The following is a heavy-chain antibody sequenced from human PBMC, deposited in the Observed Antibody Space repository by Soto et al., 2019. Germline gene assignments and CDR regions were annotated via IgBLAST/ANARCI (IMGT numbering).Heavy chain of an antibody. Sequence: SETLSLTCAVYGGSFSGYYWSWIRQPPGKGLEWIGEINHSGNTNYNPSLKSRVTISVDTSKNQFSLKLSSVTAADTAVYYCARVSPYCTNGVWVCYYYYMDVWDKGTTVTVSS. V-gene: IGHV4-34*01. D-gene: IGHD2-8*01. CDR1: GGSFSGYY. CDR2: INHSGNT. CDR3: ARVSPYCTNGVWVCYYYYMDV. J-gene: IGHJ6*03.